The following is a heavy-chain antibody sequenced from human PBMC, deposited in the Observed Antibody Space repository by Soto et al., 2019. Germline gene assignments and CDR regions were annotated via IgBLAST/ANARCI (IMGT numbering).Heavy chain of an antibody. D-gene: IGHD1-26*01. Sequence: QVQLVESGGGVVQPGRSLRLSCAASGFTFSSYAMHWVRQAPGKGLEWVAVISYDGSNKYYADSVKGRFTISRDNSKNTLYLQMNSLRAEDTAVYYCARDISGVGYDYDALDIWGQGTMVTVSS. V-gene: IGHV3-30-3*01. CDR3: ARDISGVGYDYDALDI. CDR1: GFTFSSYA. J-gene: IGHJ3*02. CDR2: ISYDGSNK.